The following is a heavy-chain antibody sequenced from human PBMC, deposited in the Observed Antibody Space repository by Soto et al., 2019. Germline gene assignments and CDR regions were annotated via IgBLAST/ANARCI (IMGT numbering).Heavy chain of an antibody. CDR2: FIAMLGTP. CDR1: GGTFGSQG. J-gene: IGHJ4*02. D-gene: IGHD5-18*01. V-gene: IGHV1-69*13. Sequence: ASVKVSCKASGGTFGSQGIAWVRQAPGQGLEWMGGFIAMLGTPTYAKKVQGRATISADESLTSSYLELRSLRSEDTGVYFCARGAMANFDYWGQVTGVTVSS. CDR3: ARGAMANFDY.